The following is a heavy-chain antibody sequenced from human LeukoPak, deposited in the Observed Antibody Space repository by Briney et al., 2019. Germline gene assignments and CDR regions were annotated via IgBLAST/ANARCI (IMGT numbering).Heavy chain of an antibody. V-gene: IGHV3-7*01. J-gene: IGHJ4*02. D-gene: IGHD3-3*01. CDR1: GFTFSSYW. CDR3: ARVGYDFWSGYYNPTRFDY. Sequence: GGSLRLSCAASGFTFSSYWMSWVRQAPGKGLEWVANIKQDGSEKYYVDSVKGRFTISRDNAKNSLYLQMNSLRAEDTAVYYCARVGYDFWSGYYNPTRFDYWAREPWSPSPQ. CDR2: IKQDGSEK.